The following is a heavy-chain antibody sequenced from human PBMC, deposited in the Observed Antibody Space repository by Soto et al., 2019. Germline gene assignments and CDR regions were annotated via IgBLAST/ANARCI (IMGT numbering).Heavy chain of an antibody. CDR1: GYTFTDYG. V-gene: IGHV1-18*04. D-gene: IGHD7-27*01. CDR2: ISTYNGKN. CDR3: EGGGWNNGPGAFEV. J-gene: IGHJ3*01. Sequence: QVQLVQSGAEVKTPGASVKVSCHASGYTFTDYGINWVRQAPGQGLEWMAWISTYNGKNHHAPNVEGRFTMTTDTSTTTAYMELRSLRYDDTAVYYGEGGGWNNGPGAFEVWGQGTRVTVSS.